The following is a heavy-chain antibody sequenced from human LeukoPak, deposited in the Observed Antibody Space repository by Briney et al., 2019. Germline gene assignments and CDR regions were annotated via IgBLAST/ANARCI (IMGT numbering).Heavy chain of an antibody. CDR2: IIPILGIA. CDR1: GGTFSSYA. V-gene: IGHV1-69*04. D-gene: IGHD3-22*01. J-gene: IGHJ4*02. Sequence: SVKVSCKASGGTFSSYAISWVRQAPGQGLEWMGRIIPILGIANYAQKFQGRVTITADKSTSTAYMELSSLRSEDTAVYYCARDHSSGYFFDYWGQGTLVTVSS. CDR3: ARDHSSGYFFDY.